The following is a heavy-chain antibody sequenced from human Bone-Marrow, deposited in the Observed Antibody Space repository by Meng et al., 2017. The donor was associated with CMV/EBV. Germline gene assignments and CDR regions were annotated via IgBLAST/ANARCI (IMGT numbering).Heavy chain of an antibody. V-gene: IGHV1-69*05. Sequence: SVKVSCKASGGTFSRNAIGWVRQAPGQGLEWMGGIIPIFGTANYPQKFKGRVTITTDESTRTAYMELSRLRSDDTAVYYCARDADYWGQGTLVTVSS. CDR2: IIPIFGTA. CDR3: ARDADY. J-gene: IGHJ4*02. CDR1: GGTFSRNA.